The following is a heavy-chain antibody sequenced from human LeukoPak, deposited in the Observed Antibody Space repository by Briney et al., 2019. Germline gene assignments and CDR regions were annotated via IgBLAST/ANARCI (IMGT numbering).Heavy chain of an antibody. D-gene: IGHD2-2*02. J-gene: IGHJ4*02. V-gene: IGHV3-48*02. CDR2: ISRSGSTI. CDR3: ARDTEHLYFVFDY. Sequence: GGSLRLSCAASGFTFSRYSMNWVRQAPGKGLEWVSYISRSGSTIYYADSVKGRFTISRDNAKNSLYPQTNSLRDEDTAVYYCARDTEHLYFVFDYWGQGTLVTVSS. CDR1: GFTFSRYS.